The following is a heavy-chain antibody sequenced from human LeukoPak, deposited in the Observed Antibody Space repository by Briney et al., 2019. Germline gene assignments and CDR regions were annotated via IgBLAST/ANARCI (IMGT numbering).Heavy chain of an antibody. D-gene: IGHD6-19*01. CDR2: IYTSGST. Sequence: SETLSLTCTVSGGSISSYYWSWLRQPAGKGLEWIGRIYTSGSTNYIPSLTSRVTMSVATSKNQFSLKLSSVTAADTAVYYCARVSSEQWLVPDGPLDYWGQGTLVTVSS. V-gene: IGHV4-4*07. J-gene: IGHJ4*02. CDR1: GGSISSYY. CDR3: ARVSSEQWLVPDGPLDY.